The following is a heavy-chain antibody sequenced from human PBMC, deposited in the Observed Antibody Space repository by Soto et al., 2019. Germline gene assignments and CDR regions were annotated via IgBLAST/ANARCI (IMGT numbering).Heavy chain of an antibody. CDR1: GGSISSSSYY. J-gene: IGHJ3*02. CDR3: ARHARSTWVILGATGDDAFDI. CDR2: IYYSGST. V-gene: IGHV4-39*01. Sequence: QLQLQESGPGLVKPSETLSLTCTVSGGSISSSSYYWGWIRQPPGKGLEWIGSIYYSGSTYYNPSLKSRVTISVDTSKNQFSVKLSSVTAADTAVYYWARHARSTWVILGATGDDAFDIWGQGTMVTVSS. D-gene: IGHD1-26*01.